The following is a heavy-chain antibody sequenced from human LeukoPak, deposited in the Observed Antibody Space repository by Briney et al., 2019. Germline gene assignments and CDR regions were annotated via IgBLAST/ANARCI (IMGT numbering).Heavy chain of an antibody. V-gene: IGHV3-21*01. D-gene: IGHD3-10*01. CDR2: ISSSSSYI. CDR3: ARETWFGESRRWFDP. CDR1: GFTFSSYS. J-gene: IGHJ5*02. Sequence: PGGSLRLSCAASGFTFSSYSMNWVRHAPGKGLEWVSSISSSSSYIYYADSVKGRFTISRDNAKNSLYLQMNSLRAEDTAVYYCARETWFGESRRWFDPWGQGTLVTVSS.